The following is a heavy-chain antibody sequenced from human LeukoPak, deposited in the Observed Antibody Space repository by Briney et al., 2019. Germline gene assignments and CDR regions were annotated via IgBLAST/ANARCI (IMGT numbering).Heavy chain of an antibody. J-gene: IGHJ6*03. Sequence: SETLSLTCNFSTDSMTYIFWSWIRQPAGKGLEWIGRIYSSGSAHYNPSLKSRVTMSVDTSKNQFSLNLSSVTAADTAVYYCARESMYDYGDGNYFFYYLDVWGQGTTVTVSS. CDR1: TDSMTYIF. V-gene: IGHV4-4*07. D-gene: IGHD4-17*01. CDR2: IYSSGSA. CDR3: ARESMYDYGDGNYFFYYLDV.